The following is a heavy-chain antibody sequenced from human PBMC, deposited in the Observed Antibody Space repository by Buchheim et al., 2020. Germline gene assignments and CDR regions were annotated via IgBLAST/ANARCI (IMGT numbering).Heavy chain of an antibody. J-gene: IGHJ4*02. CDR2: ISANGANT. V-gene: IGHV3-23*01. Sequence: EVQLLESGGGLVQPGGSLRLSCAASGFTFSTYGMTWVRQAPGKGLEWVSGISANGANTYYADSVRGRFTISRDNSKNMGYLQMNSLRAGDTALYYCVKGINRVDDWGQGTL. D-gene: IGHD3-3*01. CDR1: GFTFSTYG. CDR3: VKGINRVDD.